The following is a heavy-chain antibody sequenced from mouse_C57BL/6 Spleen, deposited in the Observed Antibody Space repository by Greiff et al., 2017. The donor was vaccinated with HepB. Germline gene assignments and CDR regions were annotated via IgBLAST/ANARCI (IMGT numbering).Heavy chain of an antibody. J-gene: IGHJ3*01. CDR3: VSNSLRFAY. CDR1: GFSFNTYA. D-gene: IGHD6-2*01. Sequence: GGGLVQPKGSLKLSCAASGFSFNTYAMNWVRQAPGKGLEWVARIRSKSNNYATYYADSVKDRFTISRDDSESMLYLQMNNLKTEDTAMYYCVSNSLRFAYWGQGTLVTVSA. CDR2: IRSKSNNYAT. V-gene: IGHV10-1*01.